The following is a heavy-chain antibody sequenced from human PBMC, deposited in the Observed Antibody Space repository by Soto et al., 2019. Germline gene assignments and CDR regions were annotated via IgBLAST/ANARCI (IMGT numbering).Heavy chain of an antibody. D-gene: IGHD3-9*01. Sequence: GGSLRLSCAASGFTFSSYSMNWVRQAPGKGLEWVSYISSSSSTIYYADSVKGRFTISRDNAKNSLYLQMNSLRAEDTAVYYCARVGFDDILTGYYLDYWGQGP. V-gene: IGHV3-48*01. J-gene: IGHJ4*02. CDR2: ISSSSSTI. CDR1: GFTFSSYS. CDR3: ARVGFDDILTGYYLDY.